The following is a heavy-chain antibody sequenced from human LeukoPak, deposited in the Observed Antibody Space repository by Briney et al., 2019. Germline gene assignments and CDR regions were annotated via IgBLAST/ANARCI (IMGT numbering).Heavy chain of an antibody. CDR3: ARDSSSRPFDY. CDR1: GFTFSDYG. Sequence: GGSLRLSCAASGFTFSDYGMHWVRQAPGKGLEYVSTISSNGGSTYYANSVKGRFTVSRDNSKNTLYLQMGSLRAEDMAVYYCARDSSSRPFDYWGQGTLVTVSS. J-gene: IGHJ4*02. D-gene: IGHD6-19*01. V-gene: IGHV3-64*01. CDR2: ISSNGGST.